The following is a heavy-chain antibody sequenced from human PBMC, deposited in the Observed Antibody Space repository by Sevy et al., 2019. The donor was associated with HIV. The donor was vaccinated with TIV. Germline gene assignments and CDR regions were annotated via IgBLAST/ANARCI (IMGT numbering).Heavy chain of an antibody. Sequence: GGSLRLSCTASEFTFSSHAVSWVRQAPGKGLEWVSAISGNGENTHYADSVRGRFTISRDNFKNTLYLQMNSLRAEGTALSYFAGGGWGICFFDIWGQGTMVTVSS. CDR3: AGGGWGICFFDI. J-gene: IGHJ3*02. D-gene: IGHD3-10*01. CDR2: ISGNGENT. CDR1: EFTFSSHA. V-gene: IGHV3-23*01.